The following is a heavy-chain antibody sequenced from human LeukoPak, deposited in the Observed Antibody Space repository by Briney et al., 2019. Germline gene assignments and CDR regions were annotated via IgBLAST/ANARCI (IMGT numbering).Heavy chain of an antibody. V-gene: IGHV4-61*08. J-gene: IGHJ4*02. CDR2: IFYNGKT. CDR1: GASFRSGGQY. CDR3: ARIFDV. Sequence: SGTLSLTCTLSGASFRSGGQYWGWIRQTPGKGLEWIGDIFYNGKTNYNPSLKSRVTISLDTSRSQFSLRLSSVTASDTGVYYCARIFDVWGRGTLVTVSS.